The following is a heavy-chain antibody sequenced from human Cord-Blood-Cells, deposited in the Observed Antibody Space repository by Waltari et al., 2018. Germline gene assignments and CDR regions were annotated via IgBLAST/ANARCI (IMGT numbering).Heavy chain of an antibody. D-gene: IGHD2-2*01. CDR3: ARSRGKLDAFDI. V-gene: IGHV1-2*02. CDR2: INPNSGGT. Sequence: QVQLVQSGAEVKKPGASVKVSCKASGYTFPGYYMHCVGQAPGQGLEWMGWINPNSGGTNYAQKFQGRVTMTRDTSISTAYMELSRLRSDDTAVYYCARSRGKLDAFDIWGQGTMVTVSS. CDR1: GYTFPGYY. J-gene: IGHJ3*02.